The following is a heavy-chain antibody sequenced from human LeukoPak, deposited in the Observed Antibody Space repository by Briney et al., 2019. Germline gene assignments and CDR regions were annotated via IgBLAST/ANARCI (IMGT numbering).Heavy chain of an antibody. Sequence: GASVKVSCKVSGYTLTELSMHWVRQAPGKGLEWMGGFDPEDGETIYAQKFQGRVTMTEDTSTDTAYMELSSLRSEDTAVYYCATRGYDILTGQEAFDIWGQGTMVTVSS. J-gene: IGHJ3*02. D-gene: IGHD3-9*01. CDR2: FDPEDGET. V-gene: IGHV1-24*01. CDR3: ATRGYDILTGQEAFDI. CDR1: GYTLTELS.